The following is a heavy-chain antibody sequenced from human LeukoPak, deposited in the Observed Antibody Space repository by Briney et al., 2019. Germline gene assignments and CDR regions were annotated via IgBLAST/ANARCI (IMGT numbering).Heavy chain of an antibody. J-gene: IGHJ4*02. D-gene: IGHD2-2*02. V-gene: IGHV1-69*13. CDR2: IMSMFGTA. Sequence: ASVKVSCKASGGTFSSYALTWVRQAPGQGLEWMGGIMSMFGTAKYAQKFQGRVTITADESTSTAYMELSSLRSEDTAVYYCARGREIPAIGLDYWGQGTLVTVSS. CDR3: ARGREIPAIGLDY. CDR1: GGTFSSYA.